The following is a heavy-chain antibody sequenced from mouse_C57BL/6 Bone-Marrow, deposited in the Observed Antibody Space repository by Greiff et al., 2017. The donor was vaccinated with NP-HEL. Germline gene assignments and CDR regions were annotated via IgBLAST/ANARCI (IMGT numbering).Heavy chain of an antibody. Sequence: EVQVVESGGGLVQPGGSLKLSCAASGFTFSDYYMYWVRQTPEKRLEWVAYISNGGGSTYYPDTVKGRFTISRDNAKNTLYLQMSRLKSEDTAMYYCARPYYDYDRTPFAYWGQGTLVTVSA. J-gene: IGHJ3*01. CDR3: ARPYYDYDRTPFAY. V-gene: IGHV5-12*01. CDR1: GFTFSDYY. D-gene: IGHD2-4*01. CDR2: ISNGGGST.